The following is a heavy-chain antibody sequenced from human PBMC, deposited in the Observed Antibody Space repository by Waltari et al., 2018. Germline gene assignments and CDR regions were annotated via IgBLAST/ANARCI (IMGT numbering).Heavy chain of an antibody. V-gene: IGHV3-7*01. CDR2: IKQDGSEK. CDR1: GLTFSSYW. D-gene: IGHD2-8*01. J-gene: IGHJ4*02. Sequence: EVQLVESGGGLVQPGGSLRLSCAASGLTFSSYWMSWVRQAPGKGLEWVANIKQDGSEKYYVDSVKGRFTISRDNAKNSLYLQMNSLRAEDTAVYYCARDLEMVYAVDYWGQGTLVTVSS. CDR3: ARDLEMVYAVDY.